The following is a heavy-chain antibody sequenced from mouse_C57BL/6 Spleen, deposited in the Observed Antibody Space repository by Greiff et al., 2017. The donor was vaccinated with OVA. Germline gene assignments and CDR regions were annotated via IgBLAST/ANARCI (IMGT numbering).Heavy chain of an antibody. CDR1: GYTFTSYW. D-gene: IGHD2-1*01. J-gene: IGHJ3*01. V-gene: IGHV1-55*01. Sequence: VQLQQPGAELVKPGASVKMSCKASGYTFTSYWITWVKQRPGQGLEWIGDIYPGSGSTNYNEKFKSKATLTVDTSASTAYMQRSILTSEDSAVYYCAREGAYGNFASWYAYWGQGTLVTGSA. CDR3: AREGAYGNFASWYAY. CDR2: IYPGSGST.